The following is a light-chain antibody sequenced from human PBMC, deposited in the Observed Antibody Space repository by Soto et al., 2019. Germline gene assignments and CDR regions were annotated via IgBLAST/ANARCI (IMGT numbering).Light chain of an antibody. Sequence: NFMLTQPHSVSESPGKTVTISCTRSSGSIACNFVQWYQQRPGSSPTTVIYDDNQRPSGVPDRFSGSIDSSSNSASLTISGLKTEDEADYYCQSYGNTNVVFGGGTKLTVL. V-gene: IGLV6-57*01. CDR3: QSYGNTNVV. J-gene: IGLJ2*01. CDR1: SGSIACNF. CDR2: DDN.